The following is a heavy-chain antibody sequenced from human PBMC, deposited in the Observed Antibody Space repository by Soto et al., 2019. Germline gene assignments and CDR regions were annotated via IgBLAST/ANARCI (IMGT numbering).Heavy chain of an antibody. J-gene: IGHJ4*02. CDR2: IYSAGST. CDR3: AGTSSLDY. D-gene: IGHD3-10*01. V-gene: IGHV3-66*01. Sequence: EVQLVESGGGLVQPGGSLTLSCAASGFTFSSNDMTWVRQAPGKGLEWVSLIYSAGSTYYADSVKVRFTISRDNSKNTLYLQMNRLRAEDTAVYYCAGTSSLDYWGQGTMVTVSS. CDR1: GFTFSSND.